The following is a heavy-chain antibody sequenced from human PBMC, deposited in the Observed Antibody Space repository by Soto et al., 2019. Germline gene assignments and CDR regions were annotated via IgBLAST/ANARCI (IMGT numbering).Heavy chain of an antibody. V-gene: IGHV4-39*01. CDR1: GNSISGTSSF. D-gene: IGHD4-4*01. Sequence: SETLSLTWTVSGNSISGTSSFWAWIRQPPGKNLEWIGSVYYTGSTYYNSSLKSRVSISIDTSKNQFSLSLNSVTAADTAVYYCTRRVRSTGLLDYWGQGALVTVSS. CDR2: VYYTGST. CDR3: TRRVRSTGLLDY. J-gene: IGHJ4*02.